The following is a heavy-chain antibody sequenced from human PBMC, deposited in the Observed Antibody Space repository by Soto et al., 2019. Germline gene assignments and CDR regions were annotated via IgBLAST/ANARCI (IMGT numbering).Heavy chain of an antibody. CDR3: ARVYCSGGSCKRGDYFDY. Sequence: PSETLSLTCAVSGGSISSSNWWSWVRQRPGKGLEWIGEIYHSGSTNYNPSLKSRVTISVDKSKNQFSLKLSSVTAADTAVYYCARVYCSGGSCKRGDYFDYWGQGTLVTVSS. CDR1: GGSISSSNW. D-gene: IGHD2-15*01. CDR2: IYHSGST. V-gene: IGHV4-4*02. J-gene: IGHJ4*02.